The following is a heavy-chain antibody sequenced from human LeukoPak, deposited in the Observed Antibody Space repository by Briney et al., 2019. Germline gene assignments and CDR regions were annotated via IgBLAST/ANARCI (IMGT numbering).Heavy chain of an antibody. CDR2: IYSSGAT. J-gene: IGHJ4*02. V-gene: IGHV4-4*09. CDR3: ARRTPGPQLDEYVAYFFDH. Sequence: SETLSLTCTVSGGSITTYNWIWIRQTPGQALEWIGHIYSSGATKYNPSLKSRATILLDTSKNQLSLRLSSVSAADTAVYYCARRTPGPQLDEYVAYFFDHWGQGTQVTVSS. CDR1: GGSITTYN. D-gene: IGHD2-2*01.